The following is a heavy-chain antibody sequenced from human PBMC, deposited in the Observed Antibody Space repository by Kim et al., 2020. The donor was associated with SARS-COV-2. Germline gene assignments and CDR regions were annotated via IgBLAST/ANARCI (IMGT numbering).Heavy chain of an antibody. J-gene: IGHJ5*02. V-gene: IGHV4-59*01. CDR3: ARLNCSSTSCYIWSGLNWFDP. CDR1: GGSISSYY. CDR2: IYYSGST. D-gene: IGHD2-2*02. Sequence: SETLSLTCTVSGGSISSYYWSWIRQPPGKGLEWIGYIYYSGSTNYNPSLKSRVTISVDTSKNQFSLKLSSVTAADTAVYYCARLNCSSTSCYIWSGLNWFDPWGQGTLVTVSS.